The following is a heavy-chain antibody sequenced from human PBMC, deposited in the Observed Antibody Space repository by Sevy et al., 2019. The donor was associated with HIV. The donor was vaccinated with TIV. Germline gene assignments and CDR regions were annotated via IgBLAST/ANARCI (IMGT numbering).Heavy chain of an antibody. CDR3: ATSQFLEWFVTSYYYYYIDV. D-gene: IGHD3-3*01. J-gene: IGHJ6*03. CDR2: IYYSGST. Sequence: SETLSITCTVSGGSISSYYWSWIRQPPGKGLEWIGYIYYSGSTNYNPSLKSRVTISVDTSKNQFSLKLSSVTAADTAVYYCATSQFLEWFVTSYYYYYIDVWGKGTTVTVSS. CDR1: GGSISSYY. V-gene: IGHV4-59*01.